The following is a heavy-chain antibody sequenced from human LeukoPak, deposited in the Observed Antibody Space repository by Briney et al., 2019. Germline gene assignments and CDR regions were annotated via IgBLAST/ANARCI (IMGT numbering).Heavy chain of an antibody. CDR2: IYYSGST. CDR3: ARAGYCSSTSCTTYNWFDP. Sequence: SQTLSLTCTVSGGSISSGGYYWSWIRQHPGKGLEWIGYIYYSGSTYYNPSLKSRVTISVDTSKNQFSLKLSSVTAADTAVYYCARAGYCSSTSCTTYNWFDPWGQETLVTVSS. V-gene: IGHV4-31*03. J-gene: IGHJ5*02. CDR1: GGSISSGGYY. D-gene: IGHD2-2*01.